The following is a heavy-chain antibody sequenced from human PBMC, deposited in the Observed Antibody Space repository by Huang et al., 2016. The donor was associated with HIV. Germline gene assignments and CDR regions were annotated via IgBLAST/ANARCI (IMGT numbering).Heavy chain of an antibody. CDR2: ISYDGSNK. CDR1: RFTLNDYA. D-gene: IGHD5-12*01. CDR3: ARDLWLRDLYYYYYMDV. Sequence: QVQLVESGGGVVQPGRSLRLSCAASRFTLNDYAMHWVRQAPGKGLEWVAVISYDGSNKYYADTVKGRFTISRDNSKNTLYLQMNSLRAEDTAVYYCARDLWLRDLYYYYYMDVWGKGTTVTVSS. J-gene: IGHJ6*03. V-gene: IGHV3-30-3*01.